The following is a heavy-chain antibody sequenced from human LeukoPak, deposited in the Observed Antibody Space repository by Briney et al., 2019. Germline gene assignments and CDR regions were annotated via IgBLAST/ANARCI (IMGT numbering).Heavy chain of an antibody. V-gene: IGHV4-59*08. D-gene: IGHD3-22*01. CDR3: ARLRRDSSAYRESFQH. CDR2: IHYTGCT. Sequence: AETETLLCTVSGDSISSHFWSWIRQPPGKGLEWIGCIHYTGCTNYNPSLKSRVTISVDTSKNQFSLRLSSVTAADTAVYYCARLRRDSSAYRESFQHWGQGTLVTVSS. CDR1: GDSISSHF. J-gene: IGHJ1*01.